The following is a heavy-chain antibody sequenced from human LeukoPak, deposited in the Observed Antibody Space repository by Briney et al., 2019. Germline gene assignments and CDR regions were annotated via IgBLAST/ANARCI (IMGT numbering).Heavy chain of an antibody. Sequence: LSLTCAVYGGSFSSYEMNWVRQAPGKGLEWVSYISSSGSTIYYADSVKGRFTISRDNAKNSLYLQMNSLRAEDTAVYYCARVWLDYWGQGTLVTVSS. J-gene: IGHJ4*02. CDR2: ISSSGSTI. CDR3: ARVWLDY. CDR1: GGSFSSYE. V-gene: IGHV3-48*03.